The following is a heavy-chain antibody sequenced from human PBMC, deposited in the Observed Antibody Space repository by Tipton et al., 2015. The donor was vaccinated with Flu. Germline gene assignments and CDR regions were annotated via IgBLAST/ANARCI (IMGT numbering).Heavy chain of an antibody. V-gene: IGHV3-23*01. Sequence: GSLRLSCAASGFTFSSYAMNWVRQAPGKGVEWVSSITNSGDYTYYADSVKGRFTISRDNSKNTLYLRMNSLRAEDTAIYYCANIGGGSYYGGDFWGQGTLVTVSS. CDR2: ITNSGDYT. J-gene: IGHJ4*02. CDR1: GFTFSSYA. CDR3: ANIGGGSYYGGDF. D-gene: IGHD1-26*01.